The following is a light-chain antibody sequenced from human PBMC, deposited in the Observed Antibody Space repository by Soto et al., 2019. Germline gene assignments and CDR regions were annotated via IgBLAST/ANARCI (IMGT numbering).Light chain of an antibody. V-gene: IGKV3-20*01. CDR1: QSVSSSY. Sequence: EIVLTQSPGTLSLSPGERATLSCRASQSVSSSYLAWYQQKPGQAPRLLIFGPSSRATGIPDRFSGGGSGTDFTLTISRLEPEDFAVYYCQQYGSLITFGQGTRLEIK. J-gene: IGKJ5*01. CDR2: GPS. CDR3: QQYGSLIT.